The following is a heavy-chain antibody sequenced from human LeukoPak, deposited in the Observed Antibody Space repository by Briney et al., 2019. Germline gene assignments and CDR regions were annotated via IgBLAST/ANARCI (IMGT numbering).Heavy chain of an antibody. V-gene: IGHV1-69*13. CDR2: IIPIFGTA. CDR1: GGTFSSYA. D-gene: IGHD3-22*01. CDR3: ARDSIVVVITDYYYYGMDV. Sequence: GASVKVSCKASGGTFSSYAISWVRQAPGQGLEWMGGIIPIFGTANYAQKFQGRVTITADESTSTAYMELSSLRSEDTAVYYCARDSIVVVITDYYYYGMDVWGQGPTVTVSS. J-gene: IGHJ6*02.